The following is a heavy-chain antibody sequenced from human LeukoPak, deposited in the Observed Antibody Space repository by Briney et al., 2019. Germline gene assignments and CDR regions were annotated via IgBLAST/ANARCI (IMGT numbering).Heavy chain of an antibody. CDR2: ISYDGSNK. D-gene: IGHD5-18*01. V-gene: IGHV3-30*03. J-gene: IGHJ5*02. CDR3: ARDGGGYSYGRFDP. Sequence: GRSLRLSCAASGFTFSSYGMHWVRQAPGKGLEWVAVISYDGSNKYYADSVKGRFTISRDNSKNTLYLQMNSLRAEDTAVYYCARDGGGYSYGRFDPWGQGTLVTVSS. CDR1: GFTFSSYG.